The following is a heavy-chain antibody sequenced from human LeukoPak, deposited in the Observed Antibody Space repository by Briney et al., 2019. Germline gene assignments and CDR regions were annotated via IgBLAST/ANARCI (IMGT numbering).Heavy chain of an antibody. J-gene: IGHJ4*02. CDR1: GGSISSYC. CDR3: ATSYDSKTAPYGV. D-gene: IGHD3-3*01. CDR2: IYPSGST. Sequence: PSETLSLACTVSGGSISSYCWSWVRQPPGKGLEWIGYIYPSGSTDYNPSLRSRVTMSVDTSKSQLSMELRYLTAADTAMYYCATSYDSKTAPYGVWGQGILVTVSS. V-gene: IGHV4-4*09.